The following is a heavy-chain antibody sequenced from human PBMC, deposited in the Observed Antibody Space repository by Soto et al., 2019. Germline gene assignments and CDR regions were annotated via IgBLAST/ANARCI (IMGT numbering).Heavy chain of an antibody. CDR2: ISGSGGST. Sequence: EVQLLQSGGGLVQPGGCLRLCCAASGFTFNNYAMTWVRQAPGKGLEWVSTISGSGGSTSYADSVKGRFTISRDNSKNTLYLQMNSLRAEDTAVYYCAKERGARGIDYWGQGTLVTVSS. CDR1: GFTFNNYA. D-gene: IGHD3-10*01. J-gene: IGHJ4*02. V-gene: IGHV3-23*01. CDR3: AKERGARGIDY.